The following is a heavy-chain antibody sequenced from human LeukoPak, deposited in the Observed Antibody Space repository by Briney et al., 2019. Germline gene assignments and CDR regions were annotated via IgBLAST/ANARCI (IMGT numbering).Heavy chain of an antibody. J-gene: IGHJ6*03. D-gene: IGHD3-10*01. CDR1: GGSISSSSYN. Sequence: SETLSLTCTVSGGSISSSSYNWGWIRQPPGKGLEWIGYIYYSGSTNYNPSLKSRVTISVDTSKNQFSLKLSSVTAADTAVYYCARGTYYYGSGSYQYYYYYMDVWGKGTTVTISS. CDR2: IYYSGST. CDR3: ARGTYYYGSGSYQYYYYYMDV. V-gene: IGHV4-61*05.